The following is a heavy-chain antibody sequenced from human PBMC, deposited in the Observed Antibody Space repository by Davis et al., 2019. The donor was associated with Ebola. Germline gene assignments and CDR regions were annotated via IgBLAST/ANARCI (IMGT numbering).Heavy chain of an antibody. V-gene: IGHV3-30*02. CDR1: GFTFSSYG. Sequence: PGGSLRLSCAASGFTFSSYGMHWVRQAPGKGLEWVAVIWYDGSNKYYADSVKGRFTISRDNSKNTLYLQMNSLRAEDTALYYCAKDIRLVQGDGMDVWGQGTTVTVSS. CDR3: AKDIRLVQGDGMDV. CDR2: IWYDGSNK. J-gene: IGHJ6*02. D-gene: IGHD3-10*01.